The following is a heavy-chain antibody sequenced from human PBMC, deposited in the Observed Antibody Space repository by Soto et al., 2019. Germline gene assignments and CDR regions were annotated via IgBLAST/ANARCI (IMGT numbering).Heavy chain of an antibody. CDR3: ARHGAVYGSGSYYIETPSYYYYGMGV. CDR2: IYNSGRT. V-gene: IGHV4-39*01. J-gene: IGHJ6*02. Sequence: SETLSLTCTVSGGSISSSSYYWGWIRQPPGKRLKRIGSIYNSGRTYYNPSLKSQVTISVDTSKNQLSLQPTYRTAADTAVYYCARHGAVYGSGSYYIETPSYYYYGMGVWGQGTTVTVSS. CDR1: GGSISSSSYY. D-gene: IGHD3-10*01.